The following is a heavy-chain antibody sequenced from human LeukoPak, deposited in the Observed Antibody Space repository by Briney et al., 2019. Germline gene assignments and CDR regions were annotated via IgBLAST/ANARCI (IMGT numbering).Heavy chain of an antibody. CDR3: AKDGDYVWGSYRYTRGYFDY. CDR1: GFTFSSYA. CDR2: ISGSGGST. J-gene: IGHJ4*02. D-gene: IGHD3-16*02. V-gene: IGHV3-23*01. Sequence: PGGSLRLSCAASGFTFSSYAMSWVRQAPGKGLEWVSAISGSGGSTYYADSVKGRFTISRDNSKNTLYLQMNSLRAEDTAVYYCAKDGDYVWGSYRYTRGYFDYWGQGTLVTVSS.